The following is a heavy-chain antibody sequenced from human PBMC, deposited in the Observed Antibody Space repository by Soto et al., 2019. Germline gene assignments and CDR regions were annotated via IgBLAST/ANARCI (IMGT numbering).Heavy chain of an antibody. D-gene: IGHD3-22*01. CDR1: GFTFSSHW. J-gene: IGHJ3*02. CDR3: ATDYYFDTSARIGAFDI. CDR2: ISGDGRTT. Sequence: EVQLVESGGGLVQPGGSLRLSCAASGFTFSSHWMNWVRQAPGKGLVWVSRISGDGRTTSHADSVKGRFTISRDNAKNSLYLQMNSLRAEDTAVYYCATDYYFDTSARIGAFDIWGQGTMVTVSS. V-gene: IGHV3-74*01.